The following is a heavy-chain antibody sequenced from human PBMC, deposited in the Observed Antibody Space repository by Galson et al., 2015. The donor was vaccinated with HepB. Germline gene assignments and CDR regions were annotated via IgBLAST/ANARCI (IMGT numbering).Heavy chain of an antibody. J-gene: IGHJ4*02. CDR3: ARDLTVVTALERYFDY. CDR1: GDSVSSNSAA. V-gene: IGHV6-1*01. CDR2: TYYRSKWYN. D-gene: IGHD4-23*01. Sequence: CAISGDSVSSNSAAWNWIRQSPSRGLEWLGRTYYRSKWYNDYAVSVRSRITINPDTSKNQFSLQLNSVTPEDTAVYYCARDLTVVTALERYFDYWGQGTLVTVSS.